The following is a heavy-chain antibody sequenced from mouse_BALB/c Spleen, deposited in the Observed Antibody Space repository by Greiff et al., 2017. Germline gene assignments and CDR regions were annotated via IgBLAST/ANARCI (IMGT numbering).Heavy chain of an antibody. CDR3: APIYYDLRRSLFAY. CDR1: GYTFCRYW. V-gene: IGHV1-9*01. Sequence: QVQLQQSGAELLKPGASVKISCKATGYTFCRYWIEWVKQRPGHGLEWIGEILPGSGSTNYNEKFKGKATFTADTSSNTAYMQLSSLTSEESAVYYWAPIYYDLRRSLFAYWGQGTLVTVSA. D-gene: IGHD2-4*01. J-gene: IGHJ3*01. CDR2: ILPGSGST.